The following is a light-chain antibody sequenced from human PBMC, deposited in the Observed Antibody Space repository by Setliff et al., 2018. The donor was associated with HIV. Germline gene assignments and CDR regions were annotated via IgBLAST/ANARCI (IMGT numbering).Light chain of an antibody. CDR3: QVWDSSSDLGV. CDR2: YDS. V-gene: IGLV3-21*04. Sequence: SYELTQPPSVSVAPGKTARITCGGNNIGNKSVHWYQQKPGQAPVLVIYYDSDRPSGIPERFSGSNSGNTATLTISRVEAGDEADYYCQVWDSSSDLGVFGTGTKATVL. J-gene: IGLJ1*01. CDR1: NIGNKS.